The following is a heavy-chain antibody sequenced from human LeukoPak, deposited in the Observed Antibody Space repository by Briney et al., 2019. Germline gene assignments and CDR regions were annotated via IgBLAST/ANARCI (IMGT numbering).Heavy chain of an antibody. CDR1: GGSFSGYY. J-gene: IGHJ6*02. CDR3: ARGQVGSYVYYYYYGMDV. Sequence: SETLSLTCAVYGGSFSGYYWSWIRLPPGQGLEWIGEINHSGNTNYNRSLKSRVTISIDMSKNQFSLRLRSVTAADTAVYYCARGQVGSYVYYYYYGMDVWGRGTTVTV. V-gene: IGHV4-34*01. CDR2: INHSGNT. D-gene: IGHD6-19*01.